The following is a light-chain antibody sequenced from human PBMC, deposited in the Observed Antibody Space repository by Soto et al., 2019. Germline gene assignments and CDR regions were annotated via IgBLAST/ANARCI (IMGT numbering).Light chain of an antibody. CDR1: QSVGDNV. CDR3: HHYGSAPWT. Sequence: EIVLTQSPGTLSLSPGERATLSCRASQSVGDNVLAWYHQSPGQAPRLLIYGASSRATGIPDRFSGSGSGTDFTLTIDRLEPEDFALYFCHHYGSAPWTFGQGTEVEIK. J-gene: IGKJ1*01. CDR2: GAS. V-gene: IGKV3-20*01.